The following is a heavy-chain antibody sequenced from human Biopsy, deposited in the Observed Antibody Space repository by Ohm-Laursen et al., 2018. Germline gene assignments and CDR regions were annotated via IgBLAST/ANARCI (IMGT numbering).Heavy chain of an antibody. CDR1: GASVTSGSYY. Sequence: GTLSLTCTVSGASVTSGSYYWSWIRQPPGKGLEWLGYISNIGSTNYNPSLKSRVTISVDTSKNHFSLKLTSVTAADPAVYYCARESALAGDFDSWGQGALVTVSS. V-gene: IGHV4-61*01. D-gene: IGHD6-19*01. CDR3: ARESALAGDFDS. J-gene: IGHJ4*02. CDR2: ISNIGST.